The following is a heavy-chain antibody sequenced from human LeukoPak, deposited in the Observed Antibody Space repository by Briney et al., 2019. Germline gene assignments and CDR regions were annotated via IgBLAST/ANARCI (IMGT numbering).Heavy chain of an antibody. CDR3: AKSNRAGFDP. CDR2: ISGSSTYI. D-gene: IGHD2/OR15-2a*01. Sequence: PGGSLRLSCAASGFTFSTYTMNWVRQAPGKGLEWVSSISGSSTYIYYGDSVKGRFTISRDNSKNTLYLQMNNLRAEDTAVYYCAKSNRAGFDPWGQGTLVTVSS. CDR1: GFTFSTYT. J-gene: IGHJ5*02. V-gene: IGHV3-21*01.